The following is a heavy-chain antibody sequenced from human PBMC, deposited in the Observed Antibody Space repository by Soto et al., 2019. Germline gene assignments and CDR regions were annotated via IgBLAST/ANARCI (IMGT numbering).Heavy chain of an antibody. V-gene: IGHV4-4*02. CDR1: GASMSSDSW. J-gene: IGHJ4*02. CDR2: VYLSGNT. CDR3: AKQTGSYNGGVDS. Sequence: QLQLQESGPGLVKPSGTLSLTCAVSGASMSSDSWWSRVRQPPGKGLEWIGEVYLSGNTNYNPSLESRVSISVDKSNNLFSLKLSSVTAADTAIYYCAKQTGSYNGGVDSWGQGVLVTVSS. D-gene: IGHD1-26*01.